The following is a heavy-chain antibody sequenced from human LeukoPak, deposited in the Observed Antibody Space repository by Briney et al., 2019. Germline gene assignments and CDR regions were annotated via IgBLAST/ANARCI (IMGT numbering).Heavy chain of an antibody. J-gene: IGHJ4*02. CDR2: IRSKAYGGTT. D-gene: IGHD2-15*01. V-gene: IGHV3-49*04. Sequence: GGSLRLSCAASGFTFSTYAMSWVRQAPGKGLEWVGFIRSKAYGGTTEYAASVKGRFTISRDDSKSIAYLQMNSLKTEDTAVYYCTRLYCSGGSCYFDELPADYWGQGTLVTVSS. CDR3: TRLYCSGGSCYFDELPADY. CDR1: GFTFSTYA.